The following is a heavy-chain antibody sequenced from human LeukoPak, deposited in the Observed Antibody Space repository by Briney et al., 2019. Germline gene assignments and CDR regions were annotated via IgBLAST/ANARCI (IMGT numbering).Heavy chain of an antibody. J-gene: IGHJ3*02. D-gene: IGHD3-10*01. CDR1: GGSISNSSYY. Sequence: SETLSLTCTVSGGSISNSSYYWCWIRQPPGKGLEWIGSIYYSGSTYYNPSLKSRVTISLDTSKNQFSLKLSSVTAADTAVYYCARDNMVRDLDDAFDIWGQGTMVTVSS. V-gene: IGHV4-39*07. CDR3: ARDNMVRDLDDAFDI. CDR2: IYYSGST.